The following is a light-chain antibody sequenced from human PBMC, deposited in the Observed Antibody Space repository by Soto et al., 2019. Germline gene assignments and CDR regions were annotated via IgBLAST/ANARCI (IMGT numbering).Light chain of an antibody. Sequence: EIVMTQSPATLSVSPGERATLSCSASQSVSSNVAWYQQIPGQTPRLLIYGASTRATTIPVRFSGSGSGTEFTLTISSLQPGDFATYYCQQYNSYSGYTFGQGTKVDIK. J-gene: IGKJ2*01. CDR2: GAS. V-gene: IGKV3-15*01. CDR3: QQYNSYSGYT. CDR1: QSVSSN.